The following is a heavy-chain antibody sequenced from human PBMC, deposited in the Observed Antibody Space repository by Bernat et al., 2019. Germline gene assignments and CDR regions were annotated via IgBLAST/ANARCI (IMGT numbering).Heavy chain of an antibody. D-gene: IGHD3-22*01. Sequence: QLQLQESGSGLVKPSQTLSLTCAVSGGSISSGGYSWSWIRQPPGKGLEWIGYIYHSGSTYYNPSLKSRVTISVDRSKNQFSLKLSSVTAADTAVYYCARGLRDYYDSSGYEEYFQHWGQGTLVTVSS. V-gene: IGHV4-30-2*01. CDR3: ARGLRDYYDSSGYEEYFQH. CDR2: IYHSGST. J-gene: IGHJ1*01. CDR1: GGSISSGGYS.